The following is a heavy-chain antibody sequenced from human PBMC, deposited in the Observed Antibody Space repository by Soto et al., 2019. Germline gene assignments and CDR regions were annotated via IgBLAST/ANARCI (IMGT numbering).Heavy chain of an antibody. Sequence: SETLSLTCTVSGCSVSSGDYYWSWIRQPPGKGLQWIGYVYYSGSTDYNPSLKSRVTISVDTSKNQFSLKLTSVTVADTAVYYCARERTGDPTFFDYWGQGTLFTVSS. V-gene: IGHV4-61*08. CDR1: GCSVSSGDYY. D-gene: IGHD1-1*01. CDR2: VYYSGST. J-gene: IGHJ4*02. CDR3: ARERTGDPTFFDY.